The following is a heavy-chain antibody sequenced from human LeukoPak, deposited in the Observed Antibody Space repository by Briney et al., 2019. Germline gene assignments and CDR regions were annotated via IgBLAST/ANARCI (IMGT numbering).Heavy chain of an antibody. J-gene: IGHJ6*03. CDR3: ARTHQGTETCMDV. Sequence: GGSVRLSCAASGFTYSHYSMNWVRQAPGKGLEWVSSISSSSGYIYYADSVKGRITISRDNAKNSLYLQMNSLRAEDTAVYYCARTHQGTETCMDVWGKGTTVTVSS. D-gene: IGHD4-11*01. V-gene: IGHV3-21*01. CDR1: GFTYSHYS. CDR2: ISSSSGYI.